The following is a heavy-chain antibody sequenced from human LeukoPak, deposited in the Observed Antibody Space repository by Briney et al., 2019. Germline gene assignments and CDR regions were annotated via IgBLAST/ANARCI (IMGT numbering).Heavy chain of an antibody. CDR2: IIPIFGTA. CDR3: ATQEGPDAFDI. CDR1: GGTFSSYA. Sequence: GASVKVSCKASGGTFSSYAISWVRQAPGQGREWMGGIIPIFGTANYAQKFQGRVTITADESTSTAYMELSSLRSEDTAVYYCATQEGPDAFDIWGQGTMVTVSS. J-gene: IGHJ3*02. V-gene: IGHV1-69*13.